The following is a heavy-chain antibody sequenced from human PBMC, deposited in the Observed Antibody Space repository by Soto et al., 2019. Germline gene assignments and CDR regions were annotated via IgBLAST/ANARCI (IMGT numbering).Heavy chain of an antibody. V-gene: IGHV3-30*18. Sequence: GGSLRLSCAASGFTFSSYGMHWVRQAPGKGLEWVAVISYDGSNKYYADSVKGRFTISRDNSKNTLYLQMNSLRAEDTAVYYCAKEDISGWFRRTLGYYYYYGMDVWGQGTTVTVSS. CDR2: ISYDGSNK. CDR1: GFTFSSYG. CDR3: AKEDISGWFRRTLGYYYYYGMDV. J-gene: IGHJ6*02. D-gene: IGHD6-19*01.